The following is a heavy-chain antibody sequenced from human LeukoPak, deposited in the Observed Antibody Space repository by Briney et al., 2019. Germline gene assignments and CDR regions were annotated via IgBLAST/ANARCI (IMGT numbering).Heavy chain of an antibody. V-gene: IGHV1-18*01. J-gene: IGHJ4*02. D-gene: IGHD5-18*01. CDR1: GYTFTSYG. CDR3: AILVDTAMATYTTIDY. CDR2: ISAYNGNT. Sequence: ASVKVSCKASGYTFTSYGISWVRQAPGQGLEWMGWISAYNGNTNYAQKFQGRVTITADKSTSTAYMELSSLRSEDTAVYYCAILVDTAMATYTTIDYWGQGTLVTVSS.